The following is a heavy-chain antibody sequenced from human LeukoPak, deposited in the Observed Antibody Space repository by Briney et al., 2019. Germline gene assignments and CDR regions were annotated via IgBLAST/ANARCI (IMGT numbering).Heavy chain of an antibody. D-gene: IGHD1-26*01. V-gene: IGHV1-69*04. CDR1: GGTFSSYA. CDR2: IIPIFGIA. J-gene: IGHJ4*02. Sequence: SVKASCKASGGTFSSYAISWVRQAPGQGLEWMGRIIPIFGIANCAQKFQGRVTITADKSTSTAYMELSSLRSEDTAVYYCASSSQVGATTAFDYWGQGTLVTVSS. CDR3: ASSSQVGATTAFDY.